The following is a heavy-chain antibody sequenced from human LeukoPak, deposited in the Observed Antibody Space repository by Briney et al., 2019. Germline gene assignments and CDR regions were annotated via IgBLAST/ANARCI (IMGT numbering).Heavy chain of an antibody. V-gene: IGHV3-23*01. CDR3: AKPKDNSLYCFDY. CDR1: GFTFSSYA. Sequence: GGSLRLSCAASGFTFSSYAMSWVRQAGGKGLEWVSAISGSGGSTYYADSVKGRFTISRDNSKSTLYLQMSSLRAEDTAVYYCAKPKDNSLYCFDYWGQGTLVTVSS. J-gene: IGHJ4*02. CDR2: ISGSGGST. D-gene: IGHD1-20*01.